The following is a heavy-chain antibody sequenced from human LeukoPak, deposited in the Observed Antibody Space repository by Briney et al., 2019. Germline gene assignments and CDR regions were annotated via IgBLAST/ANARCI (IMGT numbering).Heavy chain of an antibody. CDR3: ARVHCSGGSCYSIDY. Sequence: SETLPLTCAVYGGSSSGYFWSWIRQPPGKGLEWIGEINHSGSTNYNPSLKSRVTISVDTSKSQFSLKLSSVTAADTAVYYCARVHCSGGSCYSIDYWGQGTLVTVSS. D-gene: IGHD2-15*01. V-gene: IGHV4-34*01. CDR2: INHSGST. CDR1: GGSSSGYF. J-gene: IGHJ4*02.